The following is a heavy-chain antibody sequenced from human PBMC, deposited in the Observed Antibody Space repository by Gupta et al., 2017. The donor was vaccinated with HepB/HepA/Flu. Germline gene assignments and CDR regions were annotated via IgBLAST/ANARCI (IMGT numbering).Heavy chain of an antibody. CDR1: GGTFSSYT. CDR2: VIPMLGVT. CDR3: ARTQGYCTNGLCPYFFDH. D-gene: IGHD2-8*01. J-gene: IGHJ4*02. V-gene: IGHV1-69*02. Sequence: QVQLVQSGAEVKKPGSSVKVSCKASGGTFSSYTMTWVRQAPGQGLEWMGKVIPMLGVTNYAQKLQGRITITADKSTSTAYLELSSLTSDDTAIYYCARTQGYCTNGLCPYFFDHWGPGTLVTVSS.